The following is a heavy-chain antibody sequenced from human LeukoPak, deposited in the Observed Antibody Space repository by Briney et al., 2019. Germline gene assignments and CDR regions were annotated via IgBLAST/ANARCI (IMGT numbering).Heavy chain of an antibody. CDR1: GDSIDSYY. Sequence: SETLSLTCTVSGDSIDSYYRSWIRQPPGKGLEWIGYIYYRGTTSYNPFLKSRVTISVDTSKNQFSLKLNSVTAADTAVYYCARLPRYGGYDHFDYWGQGILVIVSS. V-gene: IGHV4-59*12. D-gene: IGHD5-12*01. CDR2: IYYRGTT. CDR3: ARLPRYGGYDHFDY. J-gene: IGHJ4*02.